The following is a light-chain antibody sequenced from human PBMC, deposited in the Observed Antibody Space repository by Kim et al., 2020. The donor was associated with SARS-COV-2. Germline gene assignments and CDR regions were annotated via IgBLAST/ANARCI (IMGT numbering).Light chain of an antibody. CDR1: NSDSGSNT. CDR3: AAWDESLNGPYV. Sequence: RVTIACSGTNSDSGSNTVNWYQQLPGTTPKLLIYSDNQRPSGVPDRFSGSKSGTSASLAISGLQPEDEADYYCAAWDESLNGPYVFGSGTKVTVL. CDR2: SDN. J-gene: IGLJ1*01. V-gene: IGLV1-44*01.